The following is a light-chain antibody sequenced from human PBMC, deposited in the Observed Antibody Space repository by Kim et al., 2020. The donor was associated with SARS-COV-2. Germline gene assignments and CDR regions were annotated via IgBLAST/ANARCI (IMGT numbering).Light chain of an antibody. V-gene: IGLV2-14*01. J-gene: IGLJ2*01. CDR1: SSDVGGYNY. CDR2: EVS. CDR3: SSYTSSSSVI. Sequence: GQSITSYCTGTSSDVGGYNYVSWYQQHPGKAPKLMIYEVSKRPSGVSNRFSGSKSGNTASLTISGLQAEDEADYYCSSYTSSSSVIFGGGTQLTVL.